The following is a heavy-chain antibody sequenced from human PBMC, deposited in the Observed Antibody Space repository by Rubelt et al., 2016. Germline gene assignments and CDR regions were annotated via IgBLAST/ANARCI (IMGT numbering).Heavy chain of an antibody. D-gene: IGHD3-22*01. Sequence: QVQLQQWGAGLLKPSETLSLTCAVYGGSFSGYYWSWIRQPPGKGLEGIGEIYHSGSNNYNPSLKSRFTFSVSKSKNPFSLKLSSVTAADTAVYYCARDRPNVRSGYLFAYWGQGSLATVSS. CDR1: GGSFSGYY. CDR2: IYHSGSN. J-gene: IGHJ4*02. V-gene: IGHV4-34*01. CDR3: ARDRPNVRSGYLFAY.